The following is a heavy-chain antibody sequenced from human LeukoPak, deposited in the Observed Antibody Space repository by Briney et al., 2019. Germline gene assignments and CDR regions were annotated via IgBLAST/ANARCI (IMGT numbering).Heavy chain of an antibody. J-gene: IGHJ4*02. D-gene: IGHD5-12*01. CDR3: AKGAATMGDC. V-gene: IGHV3-30*02. CDR2: IRYDGSNK. CDR1: GFTFSSYG. Sequence: QPGGSLRLSCTASGFTFSSYGMHWVRQAPGKGLEWVSFIRYDGSNKYYADSVKGRFTISRDNSKNTLYLQMNSLRGEDTAVYYCAKGAATMGDCWGQGILVTVS.